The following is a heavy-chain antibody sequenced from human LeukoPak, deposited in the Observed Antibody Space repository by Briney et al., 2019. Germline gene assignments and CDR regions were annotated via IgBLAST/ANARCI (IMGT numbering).Heavy chain of an antibody. CDR3: ARSVYDWNPRYYMDV. CDR2: IYHNGGS. J-gene: IGHJ6*03. Sequence: SETLSLTCSVSGGSIHSYYWTWIRQPPGKGLEWIGYIYHNGGSSYNPSLKSRGTLSIDTSKKNFSLKLTSVTAADTAAYYCARSVYDWNPRYYMDVWGEGTTVTVSS. D-gene: IGHD1-20*01. V-gene: IGHV4-59*01. CDR1: GGSIHSYY.